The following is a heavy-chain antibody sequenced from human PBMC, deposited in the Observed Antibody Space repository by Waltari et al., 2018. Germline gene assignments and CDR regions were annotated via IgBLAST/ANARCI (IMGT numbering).Heavy chain of an antibody. V-gene: IGHV1-69*02. CDR2: IIPMPGIT. J-gene: IGHJ3*01. CDR3: ARRVSTKGAFEV. Sequence: QVQLVQSGPEVKQPGSSVKVSRKSSGGPFRSVGLHWLRQAPGQGLEWMGKIIPMPGITDYEQKFQGRLRITADRSTTTGYMELRSLGTEDTAIYYCARRVSTKGAFEVWGRGTLVTVSP. CDR1: GGPFRSVG. D-gene: IGHD5-12*01.